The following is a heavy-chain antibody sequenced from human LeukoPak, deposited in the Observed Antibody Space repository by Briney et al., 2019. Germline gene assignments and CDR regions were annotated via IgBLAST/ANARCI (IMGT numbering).Heavy chain of an antibody. D-gene: IGHD3-10*01. CDR3: ARYGSGSSLVDY. CDR2: IYYSGST. CDR1: GGSISSYY. Sequence: SETLSLTCTVSGGSISSYYWSWIRQPPGRGLEWIGYIYYSGSTNYNPSLKSRVNISVDTSKNQFSLKLSSVTAADTAVYYCARYGSGSSLVDYWGQGTLVPVSS. V-gene: IGHV4-59*01. J-gene: IGHJ4*02.